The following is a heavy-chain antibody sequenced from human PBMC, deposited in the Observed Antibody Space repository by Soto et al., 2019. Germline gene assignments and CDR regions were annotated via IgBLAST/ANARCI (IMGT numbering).Heavy chain of an antibody. CDR2: IYYSGST. V-gene: IGHV4-61*08. J-gene: IGHJ6*02. Sequence: PSETLSLTCTVSGGSISSGDYYWSWIRQPPGKGLEWIGYIYYSGSTNYTPSLRNRVTMSVDMSKDQFSLTLTSVTAADTAVYYCARDGHGMDVWGQGTTVTVSS. CDR3: ARDGHGMDV. CDR1: GGSISSGDYY.